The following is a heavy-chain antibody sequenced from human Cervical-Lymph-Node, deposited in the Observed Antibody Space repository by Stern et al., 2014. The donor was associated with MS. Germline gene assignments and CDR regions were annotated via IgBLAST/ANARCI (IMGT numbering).Heavy chain of an antibody. J-gene: IGHJ5*02. D-gene: IGHD3-10*01. CDR3: ARDCKLRRFGSRGWFDP. Sequence: VQLVESGAEVKKPGASVKVSCKASGYTFTSYGISWVRQAPGQGLEWMGWMNPNSGNTVYAQKFQGRVTMTRNTSISTAYMELSSLRSEDTAVYYCARDCKLRRFGSRGWFDPWGQGTLVTVSS. V-gene: IGHV1-8*02. CDR1: GYTFTSYG. CDR2: MNPNSGNT.